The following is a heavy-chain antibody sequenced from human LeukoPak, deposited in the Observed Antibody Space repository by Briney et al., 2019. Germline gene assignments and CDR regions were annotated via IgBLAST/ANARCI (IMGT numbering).Heavy chain of an antibody. CDR1: GFTFSSFG. D-gene: IGHD1-26*01. CDR2: IWYDGSNK. J-gene: IGHJ4*02. CDR3: ARDLIVGATMYPGAFDY. V-gene: IGHV3-33*01. Sequence: TGGSLRLSCAPSGFTFSSFGLHWVRHAPGKGLEWVALIWYDGSNKYYADSVKGRFTLSRDNSENTLYLQMHSLRAEDTAVYYCARDLIVGATMYPGAFDYWGQGTLVTVSS.